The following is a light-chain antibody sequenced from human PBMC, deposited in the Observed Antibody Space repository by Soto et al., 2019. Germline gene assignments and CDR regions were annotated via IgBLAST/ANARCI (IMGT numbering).Light chain of an antibody. Sequence: QSVLTQPPSVSGAPGQRVTISCTGSSSNIGAGYDVHWYQQIPGTDPKLLIYGNDNRPSGVPDRFSGSKSGTSASLAITGLQAEDEADYYCQSYDSSLRVVFGGGTKVTVL. V-gene: IGLV1-40*01. J-gene: IGLJ2*01. CDR2: GND. CDR3: QSYDSSLRVV. CDR1: SSNIGAGYD.